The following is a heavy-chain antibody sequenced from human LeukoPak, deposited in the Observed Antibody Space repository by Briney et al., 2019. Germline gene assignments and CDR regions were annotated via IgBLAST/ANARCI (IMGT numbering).Heavy chain of an antibody. J-gene: IGHJ4*02. CDR3: VRGGTGNGNYFDF. D-gene: IGHD1-1*01. CDR2: ISSSSSYI. CDR1: GFTFSSYS. V-gene: IGHV3-21*01. Sequence: GGSLRLSCAASGFTFSSYSMNWVRQAPGKGLEWVSSISSSSSYIYYADSVKGRFTISRDNAKNSLYLQMNSLRGEDTAVYYCVRGGTGNGNYFDFWGQGTLVTVSS.